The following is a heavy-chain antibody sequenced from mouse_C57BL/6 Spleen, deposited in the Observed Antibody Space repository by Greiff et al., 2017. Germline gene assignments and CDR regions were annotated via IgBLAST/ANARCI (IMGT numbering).Heavy chain of an antibody. J-gene: IGHJ4*01. CDR1: GFTFSSYA. V-gene: IGHV5-4*03. CDR2: ISDGGSYT. Sequence: EVKLVESGGGLVKPGGSLKLSCAASGFTFSSYAMSWVRQTPEKRLEWVATISDGGSYTYYPDNVKGRFTISRDNAKNNLYLQMSHLKSEDTAMYYCARAPYYYGSRDAMDYWGQGTSVTVSS. CDR3: ARAPYYYGSRDAMDY. D-gene: IGHD1-1*01.